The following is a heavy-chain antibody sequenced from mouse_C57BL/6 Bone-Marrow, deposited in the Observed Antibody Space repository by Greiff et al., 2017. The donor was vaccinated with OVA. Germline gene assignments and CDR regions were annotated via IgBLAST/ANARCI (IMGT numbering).Heavy chain of an antibody. Sequence: QVQLKESGPGILQPSQPLSLTCSFSGFSLSTFGMGVGWIRQPSGKGLEWLAHIWWDDDKYYNPALKSRLTISKDTSKNQVFLKLASVDTADTATYYCARRANWDGYFDVWGTGTTVTVSS. D-gene: IGHD4-1*01. CDR3: ARRANWDGYFDV. J-gene: IGHJ1*03. V-gene: IGHV8-8*01. CDR1: GFSLSTFGMG. CDR2: IWWDDDK.